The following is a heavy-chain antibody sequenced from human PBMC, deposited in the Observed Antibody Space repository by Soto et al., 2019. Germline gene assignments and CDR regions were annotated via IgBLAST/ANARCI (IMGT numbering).Heavy chain of an antibody. Sequence: SGPTLVNPTQTLRLTCTFSGFSLSSSGMRVGWIRQPPGKALEWLARIDWDDDKYYSTSLRTRLTISKDTSKNQVVLTMTNMDPVDTATYYCAKTGTDGSWFDPWGQGTLVTVSS. V-gene: IGHV2-70*04. CDR2: IDWDDDK. CDR1: GFSLSSSGMR. CDR3: AKTGTDGSWFDP. J-gene: IGHJ5*02. D-gene: IGHD1-1*01.